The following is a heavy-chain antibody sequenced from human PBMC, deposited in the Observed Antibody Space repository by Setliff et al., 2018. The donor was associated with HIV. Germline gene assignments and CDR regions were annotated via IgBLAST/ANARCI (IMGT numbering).Heavy chain of an antibody. J-gene: IGHJ2*01. CDR2: IYHSGSN. D-gene: IGHD3-10*01. V-gene: IGHV4-38-2*01. Sequence: SETLSLTCAVSGYSISSDYYWGWSRQPPGKGLEWIGSIYHSGSNYYNPSLKHRVTISVDTSKNQFSLKLSPVTAADTAVYYWARNSNYYYGSGSPYFDLWGRGTLVTVSS. CDR3: ARNSNYYYGSGSPYFDL. CDR1: GYSISSDYY.